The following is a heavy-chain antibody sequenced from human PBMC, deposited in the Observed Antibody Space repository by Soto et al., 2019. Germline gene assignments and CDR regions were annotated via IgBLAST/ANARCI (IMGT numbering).Heavy chain of an antibody. V-gene: IGHV4-39*02. CDR1: GGSISSSSYY. Sequence: SETLSLTCTVSGGSISSSSYYWGWIRQPPGKGLEWIGSIYYSGSTYYNPSLKSRVTISVDTSKNQFPLKLSSVTAADTAVYYCARDRGPSGSYVGFDYWGQGTLVTVSS. CDR3: ARDRGPSGSYVGFDY. CDR2: IYYSGST. D-gene: IGHD1-26*01. J-gene: IGHJ4*02.